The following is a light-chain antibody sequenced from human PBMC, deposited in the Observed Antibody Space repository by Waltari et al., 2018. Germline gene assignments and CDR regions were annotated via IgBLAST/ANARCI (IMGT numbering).Light chain of an antibody. CDR2: STS. V-gene: IGLV7-43*01. Sequence: QTVVTQEPSLTVSPGGPVTLTCASSTGAVTSDYYPNWVQQKPGQAPRGLIHSTSVRYSCTPTRFSGSRRGDRAALTLSGVQPEDEADYYGVLYYGGPWVFGGGTKVTVL. CDR3: VLYYGGPWV. J-gene: IGLJ3*02. CDR1: TGAVTSDYY.